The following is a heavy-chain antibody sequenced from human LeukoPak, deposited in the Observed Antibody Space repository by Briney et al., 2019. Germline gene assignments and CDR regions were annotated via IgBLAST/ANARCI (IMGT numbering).Heavy chain of an antibody. CDR1: GFTFSSYA. CDR3: ARETITIFGVGRPYYFDY. V-gene: IGHV3-30-3*01. J-gene: IGHJ4*02. Sequence: GGSLRLSCAASGFTFSSYAMHWVRQAPDKGLEWVAVISYDGSNKYYADSVKGRFTISRDNSKNTLYLQMNSLRAEDMAVYYCARETITIFGVGRPYYFDYWGQGTLVTVSS. CDR2: ISYDGSNK. D-gene: IGHD3-3*01.